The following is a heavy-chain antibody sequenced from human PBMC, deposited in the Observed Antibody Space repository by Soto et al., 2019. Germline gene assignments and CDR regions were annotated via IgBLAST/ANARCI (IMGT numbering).Heavy chain of an antibody. Sequence: EVQLVESGGGLVKPGGSLSLSCAASGFTFSSYSMNWVRQAPGKGLEWVSTITNSSTSIYYAVSVKGRFTISRDNAKNSLYLKMNSLRVEETAVYYWARGQWMPSHIWGQGTMVTVSS. J-gene: IGHJ3*02. D-gene: IGHD6-19*01. V-gene: IGHV3-21*01. CDR3: ARGQWMPSHI. CDR2: ITNSSTSI. CDR1: GFTFSSYS.